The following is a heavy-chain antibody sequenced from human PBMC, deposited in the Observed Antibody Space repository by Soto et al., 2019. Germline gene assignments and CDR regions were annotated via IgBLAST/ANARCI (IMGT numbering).Heavy chain of an antibody. CDR2: IGAYNGNT. Sequence: ASVKVSCKASGYTFTSYGISWVRQAPGQGLEWMGWIGAYNGNTNYAQKLQGRVTMTTDTSTSTAYMELRCLRSDDTAVYYCARTRHDDYYDSSGYSDYWGQGTLVTVSS. J-gene: IGHJ4*02. D-gene: IGHD3-22*01. CDR1: GYTFTSYG. CDR3: ARTRHDDYYDSSGYSDY. V-gene: IGHV1-18*01.